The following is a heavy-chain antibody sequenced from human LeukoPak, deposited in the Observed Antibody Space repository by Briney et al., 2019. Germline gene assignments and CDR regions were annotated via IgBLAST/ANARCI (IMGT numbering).Heavy chain of an antibody. CDR2: IYHSGST. CDR1: GGSISTYY. Sequence: ETLSLTCTVSGGSISTYYWSWIRQPPGKGLEWIGYIYHSGSTNYNPSLKSRVTISVDTSQNQFSLKLSSVTAADTAVYYCARVVVAATLDYWGQGTLVTVSS. D-gene: IGHD2-15*01. V-gene: IGHV4-59*08. J-gene: IGHJ4*02. CDR3: ARVVVAATLDY.